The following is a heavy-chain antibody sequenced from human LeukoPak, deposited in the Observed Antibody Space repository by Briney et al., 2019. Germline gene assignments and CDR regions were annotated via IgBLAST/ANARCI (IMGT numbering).Heavy chain of an antibody. CDR3: ARGKRGYSSSWYDY. Sequence: SETLSLTCAVYGGSFSAYYWSWIRQPPGKGLEWIGEINHSGSTNYNPSPKSRVTISVDTSKNQFSLKLSSVTAADTAVYYCARGKRGYSSSWYDYWGQGTLVTVSS. CDR1: GGSFSAYY. CDR2: INHSGST. V-gene: IGHV4-34*01. J-gene: IGHJ4*02. D-gene: IGHD6-13*01.